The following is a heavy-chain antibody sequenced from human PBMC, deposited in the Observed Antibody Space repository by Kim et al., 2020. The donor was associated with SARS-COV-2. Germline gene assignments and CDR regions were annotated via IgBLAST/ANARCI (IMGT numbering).Heavy chain of an antibody. CDR3: ALGDTDYYYYGMDV. J-gene: IGHJ6*02. D-gene: IGHD4-17*01. Sequence: ADSVKGRFTISRDNAKNSLYLQMNSLRAEDTAVYYCALGDTDYYYYGMDVWGQGTTVTVSS. V-gene: IGHV3-48*03.